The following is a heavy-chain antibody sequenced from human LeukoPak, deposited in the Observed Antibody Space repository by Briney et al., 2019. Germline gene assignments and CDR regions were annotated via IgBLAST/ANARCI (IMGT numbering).Heavy chain of an antibody. CDR2: IRYDGSNK. D-gene: IGHD3-22*01. V-gene: IGHV3-30*02. CDR1: GFTFSSYA. Sequence: PGGPLRLSCPPLGFTFSSYAIHWVPQPPGKGLEWLQFIRYDGSNKYYADSVKGRFTISRDNSKNTLYLQMNSLRAEDTAVYYCANSYYDSSGPGNYWGQGTLVTVSS. J-gene: IGHJ4*02. CDR3: ANSYYDSSGPGNY.